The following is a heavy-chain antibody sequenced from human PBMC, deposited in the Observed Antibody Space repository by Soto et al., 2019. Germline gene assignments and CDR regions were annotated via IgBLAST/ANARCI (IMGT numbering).Heavy chain of an antibody. CDR2: IYSGGST. CDR3: ARDFVTMVRGVIHSGMDV. V-gene: IGHV3-53*04. CDR1: GFTVSSNY. Sequence: GGSLRLSCAASGFTVSSNYMSWVRQAPGKGLEWVSVIYSGGSTYYADSVKGRFTISRHNSKNTLYLQMNSLRAEDTAVYYCARDFVTMVRGVIHSGMDVWGKGTTVTVSS. J-gene: IGHJ6*03. D-gene: IGHD3-10*01.